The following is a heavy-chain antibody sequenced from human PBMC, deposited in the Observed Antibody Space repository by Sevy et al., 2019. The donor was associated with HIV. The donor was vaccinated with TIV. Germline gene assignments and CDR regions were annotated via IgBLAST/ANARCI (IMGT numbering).Heavy chain of an antibody. CDR1: GFNINTYW. J-gene: IGHJ4*02. CDR3: VRAIVIVGSF. V-gene: IGHV3-7*01. Sequence: GGSLRLSCAASGFNINTYWMNWVRQAPGKGLEWVANIKYDGSEIYYVDSVRGRFTISKDNARNLVYLQMNSLRAEDTALYYCVRAIVIVGSFWGQGTLVTVSS. D-gene: IGHD2-2*01. CDR2: IKYDGSEI.